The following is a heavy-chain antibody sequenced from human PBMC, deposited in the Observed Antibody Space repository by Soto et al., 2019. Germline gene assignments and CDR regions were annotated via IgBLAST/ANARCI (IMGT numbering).Heavy chain of an antibody. CDR1: GYTFTSYD. D-gene: IGHD4-4*01. CDR2: MNPNNGNT. J-gene: IGHJ6*03. V-gene: IGHV1-8*01. CDR3: ARRLKMTTVTHYYYYYMDL. Sequence: QVQLVQSGAEVKKPGASVKVSCKTSGYTFTSYDINWVRQAAGQGLEWMGWMNPNNGNTGYAQKSQGRVTMTRNNSESTAYMELNSLRSEDTAVYYCARRLKMTTVTHYYYYYMDLWGKGTTVTVSS.